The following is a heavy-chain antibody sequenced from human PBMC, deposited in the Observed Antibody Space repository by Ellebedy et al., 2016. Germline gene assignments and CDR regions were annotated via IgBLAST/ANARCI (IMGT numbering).Heavy chain of an antibody. D-gene: IGHD3-22*01. CDR3: ARGRKSRITMIVVVISKPYGMDV. CDR1: GYTFTSYD. V-gene: IGHV1-8*01. J-gene: IGHJ6*02. CDR2: MNPNSGNT. Sequence: ASVKVSXXASGYTFTSYDINWVRQATGQGLEWMGWMNPNSGNTGYAQKFQGRVTMTRNTSISTAYMELSSLRSEDTAVYYCARGRKSRITMIVVVISKPYGMDVWGQGTTVTVSS.